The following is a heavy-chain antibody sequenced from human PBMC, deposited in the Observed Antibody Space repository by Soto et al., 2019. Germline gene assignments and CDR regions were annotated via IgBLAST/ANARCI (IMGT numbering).Heavy chain of an antibody. D-gene: IGHD6-13*01. CDR2: ISSSSSYI. CDR1: GFPFSSYS. J-gene: IGHJ5*02. V-gene: IGHV3-21*01. CDR3: ARELGIAADGDP. Sequence: GGSLRLSCAASGFPFSSYSMNWVRPAPGKGLEWVSSISSSSSYIYYADSVKGRFTISRDNAKNSLYLQMNSLRAEDTAVYYCARELGIAADGDPWGQGTLVTVSS.